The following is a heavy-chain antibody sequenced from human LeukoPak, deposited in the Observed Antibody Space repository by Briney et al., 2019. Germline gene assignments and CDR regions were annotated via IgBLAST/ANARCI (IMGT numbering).Heavy chain of an antibody. D-gene: IGHD3-10*01. CDR1: GFTFDDYT. Sequence: PGGSLRLSCAASGFTFDDYTMHWVRQAPGKGLEWVSLISWDGGSTYYADSVKGRFTISRDNSKNSLYLQMSSLRTEDTALYYCAKGLTFGELSLRSWWFDPWGQGTLVTVSS. CDR3: AKGLTFGELSLRSWWFDP. J-gene: IGHJ5*02. CDR2: ISWDGGST. V-gene: IGHV3-43*01.